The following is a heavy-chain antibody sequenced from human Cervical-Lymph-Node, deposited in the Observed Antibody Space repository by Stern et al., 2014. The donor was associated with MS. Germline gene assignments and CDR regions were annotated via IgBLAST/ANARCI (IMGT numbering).Heavy chain of an antibody. Sequence: QVQLMQSGDEMKKPGSSVRVSCKTSGGNFTTYAVSWVRQAPGQGLEWMGGIIPFSGAADYTQKFKGRVTITADESTSTVYMELRSLRSEDTAVFFCTVTSATSEIDFWGQGTLVVVSS. V-gene: IGHV1-69*01. CDR2: IIPFSGAA. CDR3: TVTSATSEIDF. J-gene: IGHJ4*02. D-gene: IGHD1-14*01. CDR1: GGNFTTYA.